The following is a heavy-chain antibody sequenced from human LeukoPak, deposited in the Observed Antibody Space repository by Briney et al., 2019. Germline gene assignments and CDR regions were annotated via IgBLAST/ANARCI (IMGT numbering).Heavy chain of an antibody. CDR2: IYYSGST. V-gene: IGHV4-59*12. CDR3: ARDHEVDTAMAPPGGWYFDL. J-gene: IGHJ2*01. D-gene: IGHD5-18*01. CDR1: GGSISSYY. Sequence: SETLSLTCTVSGGSISSYYWSWIRQPPGKGLEWIGYIYYSGSTNYNPSLKSRVTISVDTSKNQFSLKLSSVTAADTAVYYCARDHEVDTAMAPPGGWYFDLWGRGTLVTVSS.